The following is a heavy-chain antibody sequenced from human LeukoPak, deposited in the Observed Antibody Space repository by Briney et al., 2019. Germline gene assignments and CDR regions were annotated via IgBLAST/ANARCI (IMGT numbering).Heavy chain of an antibody. Sequence: GGSLRLSCAASGFTFSSYGMHWVRQAPGKGLEWVAVISYDGSNKNYTDSVKGRFTISRDNSKNTLYLQMNSLRAEDTAVYYCAKDRVVVVSNDFDYWGQGALVTVSS. CDR3: AKDRVVVVSNDFDY. D-gene: IGHD2-15*01. CDR2: ISYDGSNK. CDR1: GFTFSSYG. J-gene: IGHJ4*02. V-gene: IGHV3-30*18.